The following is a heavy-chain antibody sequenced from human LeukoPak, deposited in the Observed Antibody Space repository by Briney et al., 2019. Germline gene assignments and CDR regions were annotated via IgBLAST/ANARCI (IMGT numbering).Heavy chain of an antibody. V-gene: IGHV4-59*01. CDR1: GGSISSYY. J-gene: IGHJ4*02. D-gene: IGHD3-10*01. CDR2: IYYSGST. Sequence: SETLSLTCTASGGSISSYYWSWIRQPPGKGLEWIGYIYYSGSTNYNPSLKGRVTISVDTSKNQFSLKLSSVTAADTAVYYCARDLYGSGSYYVDWGQGTLVTVSS. CDR3: ARDLYGSGSYYVD.